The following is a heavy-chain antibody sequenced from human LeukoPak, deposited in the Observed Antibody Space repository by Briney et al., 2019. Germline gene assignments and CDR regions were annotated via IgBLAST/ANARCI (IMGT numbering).Heavy chain of an antibody. CDR3: ASATEDLSYFDY. CDR1: GFTVSSNY. J-gene: IGHJ4*02. Sequence: GGSLRLSCAVSGFTVSSNYMSWVRQAPGKGLEWVSVIYTGGSTYPADSVKGRFTISRDNSKSTLFLQMNSLRAEDTALYYCASATEDLSYFDYWGREPWSPSPQ. V-gene: IGHV3-53*01. CDR2: IYTGGST.